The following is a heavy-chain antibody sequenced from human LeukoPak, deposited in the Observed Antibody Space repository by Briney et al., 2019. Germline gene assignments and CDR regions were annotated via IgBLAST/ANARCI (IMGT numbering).Heavy chain of an antibody. CDR3: ARVRSDVVVVAAILDY. V-gene: IGHV3-48*03. J-gene: IGHJ4*02. Sequence: QTGGSLRLSCAASGFTFSSYAMSWVRQAPGKGLEWVSAISSSGSTIYYADSVKGRFTISRDNAKNSLYLQMNSLRAEDTAVYYCARVRSDVVVVAAILDYWGQGTLVTVSS. D-gene: IGHD2-15*01. CDR2: ISSSGSTI. CDR1: GFTFSSYA.